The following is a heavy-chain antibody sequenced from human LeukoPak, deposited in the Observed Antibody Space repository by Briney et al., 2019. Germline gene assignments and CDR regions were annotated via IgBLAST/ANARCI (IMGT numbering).Heavy chain of an antibody. CDR3: ARTYYDILTGYYRYYFDY. CDR1: GFTFSSYW. CDR2: IKQDGSEK. J-gene: IGHJ4*02. V-gene: IGHV3-7*01. Sequence: PGGSLRLSCAASGFTFSSYWMSWVRQAPGKGLEWVANIKQDGSEKYYVDSVKGRFTISRDNAKNSLYLQMNSLRAEDTAVYYCARTYYDILTGYYRYYFDYWGQGTLVTVSS. D-gene: IGHD3-9*01.